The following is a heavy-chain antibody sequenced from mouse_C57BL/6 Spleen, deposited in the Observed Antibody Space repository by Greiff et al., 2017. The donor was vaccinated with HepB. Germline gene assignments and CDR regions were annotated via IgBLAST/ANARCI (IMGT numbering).Heavy chain of an antibody. Sequence: EVKLVESEGGLVQPGSSMKLSCTASGFTFSDYYMAWVRQVPEKGLEWVAYINYDGSSTYYLDSLKSRFIISRDNAKNILYLQMSSLKSEDTATYYCARDLDQGYFDYWGQGTTLTVSS. CDR2: INYDGSST. CDR3: ARDLDQGYFDY. CDR1: GFTFSDYY. V-gene: IGHV5-16*01. J-gene: IGHJ2*01.